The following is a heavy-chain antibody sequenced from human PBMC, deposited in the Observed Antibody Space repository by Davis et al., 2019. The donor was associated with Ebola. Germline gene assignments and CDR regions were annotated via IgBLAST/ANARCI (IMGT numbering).Heavy chain of an antibody. D-gene: IGHD5-12*01. CDR3: ARVGVDIVATIYYYYYGMDV. CDR1: GYIFIHYY. J-gene: IGHJ6*02. Sequence: ASVKVSCKASGYIFIHYYLHWVRQAPGRGLQWMGRINPNTGGADYAQDFQGWVTISVDTSKNQFSLKLSSVTAADTAVYYCARVGVDIVATIYYYYYGMDVWGQGTTVTVSS. V-gene: IGHV1-2*04. CDR2: INPNTGGA.